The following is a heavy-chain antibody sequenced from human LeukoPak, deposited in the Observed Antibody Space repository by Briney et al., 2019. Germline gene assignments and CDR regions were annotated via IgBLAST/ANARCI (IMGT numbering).Heavy chain of an antibody. Sequence: SETLSLTCTVSGGSISSYFWSWSRQPPGKGLEWIAYIYYSGSTNYNPSLKSRLTISVDTSKNQFSLNLSSVTAADTAVYYCARLIAAAGRVFDPWGQGTLVTVSS. D-gene: IGHD6-13*01. J-gene: IGHJ5*02. CDR3: ARLIAAAGRVFDP. V-gene: IGHV4-59*01. CDR2: IYYSGST. CDR1: GGSISSYF.